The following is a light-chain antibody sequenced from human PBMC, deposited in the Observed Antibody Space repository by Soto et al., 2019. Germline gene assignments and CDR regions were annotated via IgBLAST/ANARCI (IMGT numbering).Light chain of an antibody. CDR2: DVG. J-gene: IGLJ2*01. V-gene: IGLV2-14*03. Sequence: QSALTQPASVSGSPGQSITISCTGTSSDVGGYNYVSWYQHLPGKAPKLMIYDVGNRPSGVSNRFSGSKSGNTASLTISGLQAEDEADYYCSSYTSSSPIFGGGTKGTVL. CDR3: SSYTSSSPI. CDR1: SSDVGGYNY.